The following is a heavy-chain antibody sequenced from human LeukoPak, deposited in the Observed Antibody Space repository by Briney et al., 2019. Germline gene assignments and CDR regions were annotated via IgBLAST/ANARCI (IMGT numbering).Heavy chain of an antibody. V-gene: IGHV3-21*01. J-gene: IGHJ3*02. CDR3: ARDGVLWFGGEGAFDI. CDR2: IGSSSSYI. Sequence: GGSLRLSCAASGFTFRSYSMNWVRQAPGKGLEWVSSIGSSSSYIYYADSVKGRFTISRDNAKNSLYLQMNSLRAEDTAVYYCARDGVLWFGGEGAFDIWGQGTMVTVSS. D-gene: IGHD3-10*01. CDR1: GFTFRSYS.